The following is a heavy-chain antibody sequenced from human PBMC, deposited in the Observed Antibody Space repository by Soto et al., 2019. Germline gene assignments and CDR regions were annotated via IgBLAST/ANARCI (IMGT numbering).Heavy chain of an antibody. D-gene: IGHD6-19*01. CDR2: ISAGGRPI. Sequence: EVQLVESGGGLVQPGGSLSLSCAASGFTFSTFSMNWGRQAPGRGLEWISYISAGGRPISYAGSVKGRFTISKDNAKTSLYLQMDSLRVEDTAVYYCARDLGWAFDCWGQGTMVTVSS. CDR1: GFTFSTFS. J-gene: IGHJ4*02. V-gene: IGHV3-48*01. CDR3: ARDLGWAFDC.